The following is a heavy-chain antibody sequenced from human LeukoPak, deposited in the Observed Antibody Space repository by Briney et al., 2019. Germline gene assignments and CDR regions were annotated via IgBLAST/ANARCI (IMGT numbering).Heavy chain of an antibody. Sequence: SGTLSLTSTVSGGSISSYYWSWIRQPPGEGLEWMRYIYYSGSTNYNPSLKSRVTISVAPSKHQFSLKLSSVTAADTAVYYCARDGPADYYDSSGYYYGAFDIWGQGTMVTVSS. V-gene: IGHV4-59*01. J-gene: IGHJ3*02. CDR1: GGSISSYY. CDR3: ARDGPADYYDSSGYYYGAFDI. D-gene: IGHD3-22*01. CDR2: IYYSGST.